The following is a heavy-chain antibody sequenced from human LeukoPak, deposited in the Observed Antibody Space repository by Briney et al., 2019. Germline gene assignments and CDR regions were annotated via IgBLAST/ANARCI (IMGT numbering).Heavy chain of an antibody. CDR2: ISPTVGIA. J-gene: IGHJ4*02. Sequence: GSSVKVSCKASGCTFSSYTISWVRQAPGQGLEWMGRISPTVGIAKYAQKFQGRVTITADKSTSTAYMELNSLRSEDTAVYHCAKAVAVAAPFDYWGQGSLVTVSS. V-gene: IGHV1-69*02. CDR1: GCTFSSYT. D-gene: IGHD6-19*01. CDR3: AKAVAVAAPFDY.